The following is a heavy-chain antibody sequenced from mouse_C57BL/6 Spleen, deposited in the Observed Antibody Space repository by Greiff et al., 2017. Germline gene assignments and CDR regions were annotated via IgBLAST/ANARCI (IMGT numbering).Heavy chain of an antibody. D-gene: IGHD2-5*01. CDR2: IDPENGDT. CDR1: GFNIKDDY. V-gene: IGHV14-4*01. CDR3: TTGGYYSNHYYAMDY. J-gene: IGHJ4*01. Sequence: EVQLQQSGAELVRPGASVKLSCTASGFNIKDDYMHWVKQRPEQGLEWIGWIDPENGDTEYASKFQGKATITADTSSNTAYLQLSSLTSEDTAVYYCTTGGYYSNHYYAMDYWGQGTSVTVSS.